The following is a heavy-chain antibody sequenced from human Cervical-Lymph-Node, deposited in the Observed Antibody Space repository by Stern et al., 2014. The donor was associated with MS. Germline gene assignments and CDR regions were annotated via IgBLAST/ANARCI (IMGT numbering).Heavy chain of an antibody. CDR3: AREDTYYYYGMDV. CDR1: DDIFHTYK. V-gene: IGHV1-69*09. Sequence: QVQLVQSGAEVRKPGSSVKGSCKASDDIFHTYKISWVRQAPGQGLQWMGRIIPSIDMADYAQNFRGRVTITADKSTATAYMELSSLKSEDTAIYYCAREDTYYYYGMDVWGQGTTVTVSS. CDR2: IIPSIDMA. J-gene: IGHJ6*02.